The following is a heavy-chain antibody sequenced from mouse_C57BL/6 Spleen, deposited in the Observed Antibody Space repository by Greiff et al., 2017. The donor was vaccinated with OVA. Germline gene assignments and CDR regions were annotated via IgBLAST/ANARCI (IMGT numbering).Heavy chain of an antibody. D-gene: IGHD2-5*01. V-gene: IGHV1-15*01. J-gene: IGHJ3*01. Sequence: VQLQQSGAELVRPGASVTLSCKASGYTFTDYEMHWVKQTPVHGLEWIGAIDPETGGTAYNQKFKGKAILTADKSSSTAYMELRSLTSEDSAVYYCTREGISNPTGFAYWGQGTLVTVSA. CDR3: TREGISNPTGFAY. CDR1: GYTFTDYE. CDR2: IDPETGGT.